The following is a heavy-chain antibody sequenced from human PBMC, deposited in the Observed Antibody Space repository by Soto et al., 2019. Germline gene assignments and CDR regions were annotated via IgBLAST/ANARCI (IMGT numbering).Heavy chain of an antibody. CDR1: GISFDEYA. CDR2: INWDSGDI. V-gene: IGHV3-9*01. Sequence: SLRVSCVVSGISFDEYAMHWVRQVPGKGLEWVSGINWDSGDIGYADSVKGRFTISRDNAKNSLYLQMNSLKTEDTALYYCAKDTAPGFYDANGHLDYWGQGTPVTVSS. J-gene: IGHJ4*02. CDR3: AKDTAPGFYDANGHLDY. D-gene: IGHD2-8*01.